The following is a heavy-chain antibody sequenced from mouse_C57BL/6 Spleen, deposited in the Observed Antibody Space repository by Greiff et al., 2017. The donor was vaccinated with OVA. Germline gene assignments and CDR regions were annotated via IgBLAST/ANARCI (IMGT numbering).Heavy chain of an antibody. V-gene: IGHV1-19*01. J-gene: IGHJ1*03. CDR1: GYTFTDYY. Sequence: VQLQQSGPVLVKPGASVKMSCKASGYTFTDYYMNWVKQSHGKSLEWIGVINPYNGGTSYNQKFKGKATLTVDKSSSTAYMELNSLTSEDSAVYYCARSPANWDWYFDVWGTGTTVTVSS. CDR2: INPYNGGT. D-gene: IGHD4-1*01. CDR3: ARSPANWDWYFDV.